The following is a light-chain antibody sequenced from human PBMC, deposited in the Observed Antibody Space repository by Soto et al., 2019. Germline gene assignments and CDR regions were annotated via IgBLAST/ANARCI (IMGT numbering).Light chain of an antibody. CDR2: SDN. CDR1: TANIGKNY. Sequence: QSVLTQSPSTSGTPGQRVTISCSGNTANIGKNYVYWYQQFPGTAPKPLIYSDNQRPSWVPDRFSVSKSDTSASLAISGLRSEDEAVYYCAAWDDRMSGRVFGGGTKLTVL. CDR3: AAWDDRMSGRV. V-gene: IGLV1-47*02. J-gene: IGLJ3*02.